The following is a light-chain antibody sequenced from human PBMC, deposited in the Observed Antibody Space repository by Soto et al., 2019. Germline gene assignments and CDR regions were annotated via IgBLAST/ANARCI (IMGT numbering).Light chain of an antibody. CDR2: STN. CDR1: SGSVSTSYH. Sequence: QTVVTQEPSFSVSPGGTVTLTCGLSSGSVSTSYHPSWNQQTPGQAPRTLIYSTNTRSSGVPDRFSGSILGNKAALTITGAQADDESDYYCVLYMGSGISVFGGGTKLTVL. J-gene: IGLJ2*01. V-gene: IGLV8-61*01. CDR3: VLYMGSGISV.